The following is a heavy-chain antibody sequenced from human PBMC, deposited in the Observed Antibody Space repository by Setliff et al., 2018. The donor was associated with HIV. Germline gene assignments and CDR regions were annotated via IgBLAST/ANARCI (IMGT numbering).Heavy chain of an antibody. CDR3: ARDATSEGYMDV. CDR1: GDSISSGSYY. Sequence: KPSETLSLTCSVSGDSISSGSYYWSWIRLPAGKGLEWIGQIHTTGSTNYNPSLKSRVTISVDTSENQFSLKLTSVTAADTAMYFCARDATSEGYMDVWGKGTTVTVSS. J-gene: IGHJ6*03. CDR2: IHTTGST. V-gene: IGHV4-61*09.